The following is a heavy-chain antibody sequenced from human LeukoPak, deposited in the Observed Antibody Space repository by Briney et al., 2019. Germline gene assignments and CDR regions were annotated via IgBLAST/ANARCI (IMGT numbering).Heavy chain of an antibody. D-gene: IGHD3-3*01. CDR2: ISGSGGST. CDR1: GFTFSSYA. V-gene: IGHV3-23*01. J-gene: IGHJ4*02. Sequence: PGGSLRLSCAASGFTFSSYAMSWVRQAPGKGLEWVSAISGSGGSTYYADSVKGRFTISRDNSKNTLYLQTNSLRAEDTAVYYCAKDYDFWSGFDYWGQGTLVTVSS. CDR3: AKDYDFWSGFDY.